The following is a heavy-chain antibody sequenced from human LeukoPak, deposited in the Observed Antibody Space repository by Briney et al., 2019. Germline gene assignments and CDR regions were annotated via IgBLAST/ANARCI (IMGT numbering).Heavy chain of an antibody. CDR3: AKDTGGGADYYMDV. D-gene: IGHD1-14*01. J-gene: IGHJ6*03. Sequence: GGSLRLSCAASGFTFSSYWMSWVRQAPGKGLEWVANIKQDGSEKYYVDSVKGRFTISRDNSKNSLYLQMNSLRTEDTALYYCAKDTGGGADYYMDVWGKGTTVTVSS. CDR1: GFTFSSYW. CDR2: IKQDGSEK. V-gene: IGHV3-7*03.